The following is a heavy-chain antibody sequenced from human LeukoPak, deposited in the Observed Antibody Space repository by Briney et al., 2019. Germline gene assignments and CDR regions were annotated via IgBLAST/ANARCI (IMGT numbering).Heavy chain of an antibody. CDR1: GFTFSSYA. J-gene: IGHJ4*02. CDR2: IKRNSDGGTT. V-gene: IGHV3-15*01. D-gene: IGHD2-15*01. CDR3: TPGVGDY. Sequence: PGGSLRLSCAASGFTFSSYAMHWVRQAPGKGLEWVGRIKRNSDGGTTDYAAPVKGRFIISRDDSRNTLYLQLNSLQTEDTAVYYCTPGVGDYWGQGTLVTVSS.